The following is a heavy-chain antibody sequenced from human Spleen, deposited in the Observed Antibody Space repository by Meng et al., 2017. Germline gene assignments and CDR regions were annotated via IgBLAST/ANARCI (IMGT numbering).Heavy chain of an antibody. Sequence: QAQLQQWAAGLLKPSETLSLTFVVSGGSFRDLHGRWLRQPPGKGLEWIGEINHSGSTNYNPSLESRATISVDTSQNNLSLKLSSVTAADSAVYYCARGPTTMAHDFDYWGQGTLVTVSS. CDR2: INHSGST. CDR3: ARGPTTMAHDFDY. CDR1: GGSFRDLH. V-gene: IGHV4-34*01. J-gene: IGHJ4*02. D-gene: IGHD4-11*01.